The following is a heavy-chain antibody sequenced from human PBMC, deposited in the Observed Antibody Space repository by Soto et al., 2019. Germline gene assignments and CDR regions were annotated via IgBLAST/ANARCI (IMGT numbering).Heavy chain of an antibody. D-gene: IGHD3-16*01. V-gene: IGHV4-39*01. CDR3: ASPTLGAFDM. Sequence: LSLTCTVSGGSISSSNYYWGWIRQPPGKGLEWIGSIYYSGSTSYNSSLKSRVTISVDTSKNQFSLRLSSVTVADTAVYYCASPTLGAFDMWGQGTMVTVSS. CDR2: IYYSGST. J-gene: IGHJ3*02. CDR1: GGSISSSNYY.